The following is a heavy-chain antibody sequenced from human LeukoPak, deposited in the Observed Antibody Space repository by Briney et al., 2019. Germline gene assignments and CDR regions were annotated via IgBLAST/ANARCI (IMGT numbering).Heavy chain of an antibody. CDR2: IYYSGST. Sequence: SETLSLTCTVSGGSISSYYWSWIRQPPGKGLEWIGYIYYSGSTNYTPSLKSRVTISVDTSKNQFSLKLASVTAADTAVYYRALARINHASGSHPYYFDYWGQGTLVTVSS. CDR1: GGSISSYY. V-gene: IGHV4-59*08. D-gene: IGHD3-10*01. J-gene: IGHJ4*02. CDR3: ALARINHASGSHPYYFDY.